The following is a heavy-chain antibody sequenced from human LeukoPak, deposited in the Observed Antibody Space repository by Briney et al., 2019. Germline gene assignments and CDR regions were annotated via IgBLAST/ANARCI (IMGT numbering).Heavy chain of an antibody. J-gene: IGHJ4*02. CDR1: GGSISSYY. CDR3: ARDGESPPDSSFDC. CDR2: IYTSGST. Sequence: SETLYLTCTVSGGSISSYYWSWIRQPAGKGLEWIGRIYTSGSTNYNPSLKSRVTMSVDTSKNQFSLKLSSVTAADTAVYYCARDGESPPDSSFDCWGQGTLVTVSS. D-gene: IGHD3-10*01. V-gene: IGHV4-4*07.